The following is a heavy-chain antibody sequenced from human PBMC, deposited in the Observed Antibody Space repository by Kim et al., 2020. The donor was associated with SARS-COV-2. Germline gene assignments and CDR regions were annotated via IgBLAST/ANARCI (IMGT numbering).Heavy chain of an antibody. D-gene: IGHD2-2*01. CDR3: ARRHCSSTSCYFSSGWFDP. J-gene: IGHJ5*02. CDR1: GYSFTSYW. CDR2: IYPGDSDT. Sequence: GESLKISCKGSGYSFTSYWIGLVRQMPGKGLEWMGIIYPGDSDTRYSPSFQGQVTISADKSISTAYLQWSSLKASDTAMYYCARRHCSSTSCYFSSGWFDPWGQGTLVTVSS. V-gene: IGHV5-51*01.